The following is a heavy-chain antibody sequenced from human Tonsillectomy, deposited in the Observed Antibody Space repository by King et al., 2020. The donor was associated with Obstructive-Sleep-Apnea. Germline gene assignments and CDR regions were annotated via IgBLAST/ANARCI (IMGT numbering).Heavy chain of an antibody. D-gene: IGHD5-12*01. CDR1: GGSISGYY. J-gene: IGHJ4*02. CDR3: ARGRGNDRGVFDY. CDR2: IYDSGNA. Sequence: VQLQESGPGLVKPSETLSLTCTVSGGSISGYYWSWLRQSPGNGLEWIGSIYDSGNANYKFSLKSRLTLSVATSKNQFSLNLSSVTAADTAVYYCARGRGNDRGVFDYWGQGTLVTVSS. V-gene: IGHV4-59*08.